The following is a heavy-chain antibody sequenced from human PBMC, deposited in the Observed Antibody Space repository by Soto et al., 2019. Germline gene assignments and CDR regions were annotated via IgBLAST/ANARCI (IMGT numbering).Heavy chain of an antibody. CDR3: ARQLPLYCSSTSCFLFDY. D-gene: IGHD2-2*01. CDR1: GGSISSSSYY. CDR2: IYYSGST. J-gene: IGHJ4*02. Sequence: QLQLQESGPGLVKPSETLSLTCTVSGGSISSSSYYWGWIRQPPGKGLEWIGSIYYSGSTYYNPSLKSRVTISGDTSKNQFSLKLSSVTAADTAVYYCARQLPLYCSSTSCFLFDYWGQGTLVTVSS. V-gene: IGHV4-39*01.